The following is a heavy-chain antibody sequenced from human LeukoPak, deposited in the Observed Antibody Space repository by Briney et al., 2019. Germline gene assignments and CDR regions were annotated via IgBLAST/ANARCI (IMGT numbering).Heavy chain of an antibody. CDR2: MNRNGAST. CDR3: AKQKGDCSGGSCYYSDD. Sequence: GGSLTLSCTASGYTFSNYAMGWVRQAPGKGLEWVASMNRNGASTSYPHSVKGRITISRDNSKNTLYLQMNSLRAEDTARYYCAKQKGDCSGGSCYYSDDWGQGTLVTVS. V-gene: IGHV3-23*01. CDR1: GYTFSNYA. D-gene: IGHD2-15*01. J-gene: IGHJ4*02.